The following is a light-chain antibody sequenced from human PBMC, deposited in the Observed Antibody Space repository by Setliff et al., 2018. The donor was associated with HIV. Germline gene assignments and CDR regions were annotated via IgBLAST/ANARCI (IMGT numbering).Light chain of an antibody. CDR1: SGSIASNF. Sequence: NFMLTQPPSVSESPGKTVTISCTRSSGSIASNFVHWYQQRPGSSPTTVIYEGTQRPSGVPSRFSGSIDTSSNSASLTISGLRTEDEADYFCQSFDSSNPLVFGTGTNVTVL. V-gene: IGLV6-57*01. J-gene: IGLJ1*01. CDR3: QSFDSSNPLV. CDR2: EGT.